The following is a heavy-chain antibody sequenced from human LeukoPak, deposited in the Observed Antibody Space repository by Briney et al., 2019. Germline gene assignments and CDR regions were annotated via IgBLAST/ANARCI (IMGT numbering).Heavy chain of an antibody. D-gene: IGHD5-24*01. J-gene: IGHJ6*03. CDR1: GGTFISYA. V-gene: IGHV1-69*05. CDR2: IIPIFGTA. Sequence: SVKVSCKASGGTFISYAISWVRQAPGQGLEWMGGIIPIFGTANYAQKFQGRVTITTDESTSTAYMELSSLRSEDTAVYYCARDRGDGYNYPYYYMDVWGKGTTVTVS. CDR3: ARDRGDGYNYPYYYMDV.